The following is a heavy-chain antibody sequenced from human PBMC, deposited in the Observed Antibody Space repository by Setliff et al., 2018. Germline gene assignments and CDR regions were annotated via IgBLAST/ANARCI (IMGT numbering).Heavy chain of an antibody. D-gene: IGHD2-21*01. CDR1: GFTFSSYA. Sequence: QTGGSLRLSCAASGFTFSSYAMSWVRQAPGKGLEWVSLITGSGGGTYYADSVKGRFTISRDNSKNTLYLQMNSLRPEDTAVYYCARGGDYCGGECYIPPPDSYWGQGTLVTVSS. CDR3: ARGGDYCGGECYIPPPDSY. V-gene: IGHV3-23*01. J-gene: IGHJ4*02. CDR2: ITGSGGGT.